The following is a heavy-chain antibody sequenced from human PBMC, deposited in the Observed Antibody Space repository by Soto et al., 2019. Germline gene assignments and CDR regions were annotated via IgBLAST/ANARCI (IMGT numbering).Heavy chain of an antibody. J-gene: IGHJ5*02. V-gene: IGHV4-39*01. D-gene: IGHD2-2*01. Sequence: SETLSLTCTVSGGSISSGSYYWGWIRQPPGKGLEWIGSIYYSGSTYYNPSLKSRVTISVDTSKNQFSLKLSSVTAADTAVYYCARMFIVVVPAAIVNWFDPWGQGTLVTVSS. CDR3: ARMFIVVVPAAIVNWFDP. CDR2: IYYSGST. CDR1: GGSISSGSYY.